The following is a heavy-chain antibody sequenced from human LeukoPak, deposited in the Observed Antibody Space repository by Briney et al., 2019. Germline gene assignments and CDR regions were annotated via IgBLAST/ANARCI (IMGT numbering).Heavy chain of an antibody. D-gene: IGHD6-13*01. J-gene: IGHJ4*02. CDR3: ARGAAVGQTRDY. CDR2: INPNSGDR. V-gene: IGHV1-2*06. CDR1: GYTFTGYY. Sequence: GASVKVSCKASGYTFTGYYIHWVRQAPGQGLEWMGRINPNSGDRNYAQKFQGRVTMTRDTSISAAYMELSSLRSDDTAVYYCARGAAVGQTRDYWGQGTLVTVPS.